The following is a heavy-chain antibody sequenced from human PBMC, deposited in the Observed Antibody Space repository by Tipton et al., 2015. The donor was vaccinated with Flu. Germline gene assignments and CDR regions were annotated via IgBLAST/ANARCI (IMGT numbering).Heavy chain of an antibody. D-gene: IGHD5-18*01. CDR2: IWTGGST. V-gene: IGHV3-53*01. Sequence: GSLRLSCAASGFVVSSNYMSWVRQAPGRGLEWVSVIWTGGSTSYADSVKGRFTISRDNSKNTLYLQMNSLRVEDTAVYYWAGIQMWYGGWFDPWGQGTLVTVSS. CDR3: AGIQMWYGGWFDP. J-gene: IGHJ5*02. CDR1: GFVVSSNY.